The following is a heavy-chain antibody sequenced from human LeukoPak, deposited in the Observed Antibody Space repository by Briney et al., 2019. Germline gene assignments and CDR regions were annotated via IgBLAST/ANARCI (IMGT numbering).Heavy chain of an antibody. D-gene: IGHD6-19*01. CDR3: AREAHLSSGYAFDI. J-gene: IGHJ3*02. CDR1: GASISSGGYS. V-gene: IGHV4-61*08. CDR2: IYYTGST. Sequence: SETLSLTCTVSGASISSGGYSWSWVRQHPGKGLEWIGCIYYTGSTNYNPSLKSRVTISVDTSKNQFSLKLSSVTAADTAVYYCAREAHLSSGYAFDIWGQGTMVTVSS.